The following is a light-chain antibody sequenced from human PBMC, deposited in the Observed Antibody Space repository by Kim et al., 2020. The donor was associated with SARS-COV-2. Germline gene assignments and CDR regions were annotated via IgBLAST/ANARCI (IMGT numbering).Light chain of an antibody. CDR2: GAS. J-gene: IGKJ1*01. V-gene: IGKV3-20*01. Sequence: SPGERASLSCRATQSVTRNYLAWYQQKPGQAPRLLIYGASIRATGIPDRFSGSGYGTDFTLTITALEPEDFAVYYCQQYGSSLRTFGQGTKVEIK. CDR3: QQYGSSLRT. CDR1: QSVTRNY.